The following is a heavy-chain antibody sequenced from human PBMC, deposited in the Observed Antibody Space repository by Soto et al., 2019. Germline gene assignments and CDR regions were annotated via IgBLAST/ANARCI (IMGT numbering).Heavy chain of an antibody. CDR1: GFTFSSYA. CDR2: ISGSGGST. J-gene: IGHJ6*02. CDR3: ASSGEDYGDYGLWNYYYYGMGV. V-gene: IGHV3-23*01. Sequence: GGSLRLSCAASGFTFSSYAMSWVRQAPGKGLEWVSAISGSGGSTYYADSVKGRFTISRDNAKNSLYLQMNSLRAEDTAVYYCASSGEDYGDYGLWNYYYYGMGVWGQGTTVTVSS. D-gene: IGHD4-17*01.